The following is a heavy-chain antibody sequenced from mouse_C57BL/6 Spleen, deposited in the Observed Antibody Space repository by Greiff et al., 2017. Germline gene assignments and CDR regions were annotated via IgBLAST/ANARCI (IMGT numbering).Heavy chain of an antibody. J-gene: IGHJ3*01. D-gene: IGHD4-1*01. CDR1: GYAFSSSW. CDR2: IYPGDGDT. V-gene: IGHV1-82*01. CDR3: ARERTGAGAC. Sequence: VQLQQSGPELVKPGASVKISCKASGYAFSSSWMNWVKQRPGKGLEWIGRIYPGDGDTNYNGKFKGKATLTADKSSSTAYMQLSSLTSEDSAVYFCARERTGAGACWGHGAMVTV.